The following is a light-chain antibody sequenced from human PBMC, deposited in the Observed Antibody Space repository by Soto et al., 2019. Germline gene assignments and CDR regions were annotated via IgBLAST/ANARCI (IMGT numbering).Light chain of an antibody. CDR3: TSYTTTGAPVV. J-gene: IGLJ2*01. Sequence: QSVLTQPPSASGSPGQSITISCTGTSSDVGGYNYVSWYQHHPGKAPKLIIYGVTNRPSGVSLRFSGSKSGNTASLTISGRQDDDEADYYCTSYTTTGAPVVFGGGTQLTVL. CDR2: GVT. V-gene: IGLV2-14*03. CDR1: SSDVGGYNY.